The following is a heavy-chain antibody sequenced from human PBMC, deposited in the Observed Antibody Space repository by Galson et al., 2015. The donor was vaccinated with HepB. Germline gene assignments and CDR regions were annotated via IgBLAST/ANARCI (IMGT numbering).Heavy chain of an antibody. J-gene: IGHJ4*02. CDR2: ISAYNGNT. D-gene: IGHD2-15*01. V-gene: IGHV1-18*01. Sequence: SVKVSCKASGYTFTSYGISWVRQAPGQGLEWMGWISAYNGNTNYAQKLQGRVTMTTDTSTSTAYMELRSLRSDDTAVYYCARDRWGVVVVAATTGVFDYWGQGTLVTVSS. CDR1: GYTFTSYG. CDR3: ARDRWGVVVVAATTGVFDY.